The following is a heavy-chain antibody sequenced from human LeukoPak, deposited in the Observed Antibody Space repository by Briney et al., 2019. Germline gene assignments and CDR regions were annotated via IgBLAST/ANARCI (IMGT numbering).Heavy chain of an antibody. V-gene: IGHV3-23*01. J-gene: IGHJ4*02. CDR2: ISGSGGST. D-gene: IGHD3-22*01. CDR3: AKGEYYYDSSGYYY. CDR1: GFTFSSYS. Sequence: PGGSLRLSCAASGFTFSSYSMNWVRQAPGKGLEWVSAISGSGGSTYYADSVKGRFTISRDNSKNTLYLQMNSLRAEDTAVYYCAKGEYYYDSSGYYYWGQGTLVTVSS.